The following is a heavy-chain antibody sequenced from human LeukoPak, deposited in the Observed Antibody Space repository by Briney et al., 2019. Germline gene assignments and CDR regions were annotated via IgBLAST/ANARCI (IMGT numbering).Heavy chain of an antibody. Sequence: GASVKVSCKASGYTFTSYGISWVRQAPGQGLEWMGWISAYNGNTSYAQKFQGRVTMTRDMSTSTVYMELSSLRSEDTAVYYCARSIVVSWFDPWGQGTLVTVSS. J-gene: IGHJ5*02. CDR1: GYTFTSYG. CDR3: ARSIVVSWFDP. V-gene: IGHV1-18*01. CDR2: ISAYNGNT. D-gene: IGHD2-21*01.